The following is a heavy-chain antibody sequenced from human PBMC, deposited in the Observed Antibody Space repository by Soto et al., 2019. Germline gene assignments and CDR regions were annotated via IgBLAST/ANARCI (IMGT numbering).Heavy chain of an antibody. CDR3: AGGPRYWSFAL. CDR2: FSYSGSL. D-gene: IGHD1-20*01. V-gene: IGHV4-34*01. J-gene: IGHJ2*01. Sequence: SEILSLTCSVYGASSRAYHWRWIRQSPGEGLEWIGEFSYSGSLNYNPSLKRRVAVSLDTSTDHFSLTMTSVTALDTGVYFCAGGPRYWSFALWGRGTLVPVSS. CDR1: GASSRAYH.